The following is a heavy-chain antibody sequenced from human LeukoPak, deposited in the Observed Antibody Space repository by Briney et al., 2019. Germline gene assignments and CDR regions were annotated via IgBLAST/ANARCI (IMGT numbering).Heavy chain of an antibody. D-gene: IGHD3-3*01. Sequence: SETLSLTCTVSGDSISTYYWSWIRQPPGKGLEWIGEINHSGSTNYNPSLKSRVTISVDTSKNQFSLKLSSVTAADTAVYYCARAPRRAYYDFWSGYYFDYWGQGTLVTVSS. J-gene: IGHJ4*02. V-gene: IGHV4-34*01. CDR2: INHSGST. CDR1: GDSISTYY. CDR3: ARAPRRAYYDFWSGYYFDY.